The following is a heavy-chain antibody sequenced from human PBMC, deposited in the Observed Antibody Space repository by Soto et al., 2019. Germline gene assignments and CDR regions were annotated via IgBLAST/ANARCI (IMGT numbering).Heavy chain of an antibody. D-gene: IGHD3-3*01. Sequence: SVKVSCNASGFTFTSSAMQLVRQARGQRLEWIGWIVVGSGNTNYAQKFQERVTITRDMSTSTAYMELSSLRSEDTAVYYCAALFYDFWSGYHPGPWGQGTLVTVSS. CDR2: IVVGSGNT. V-gene: IGHV1-58*02. J-gene: IGHJ5*02. CDR3: AALFYDFWSGYHPGP. CDR1: GFTFTSSA.